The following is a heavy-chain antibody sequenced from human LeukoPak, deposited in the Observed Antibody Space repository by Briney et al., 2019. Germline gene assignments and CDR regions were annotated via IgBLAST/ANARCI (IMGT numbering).Heavy chain of an antibody. J-gene: IGHJ6*04. CDR2: INHSGST. CDR3: ARAGIVVVPAARGRDYYYYGMDV. V-gene: IGHV4-34*01. Sequence: SETLSLTCAVYGGSFSGYYWSWIRQPPGKGLEWIGEINHSGSTNYNPSLKSRVTISVDTSKNQFSLKLSSATAADTAVYYCARAGIVVVPAARGRDYYYYGMDVWGKGTTVTVCS. CDR1: GGSFSGYY. D-gene: IGHD2-2*01.